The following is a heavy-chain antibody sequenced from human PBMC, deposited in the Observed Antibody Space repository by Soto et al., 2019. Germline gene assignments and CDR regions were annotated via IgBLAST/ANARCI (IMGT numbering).Heavy chain of an antibody. Sequence: SFKVAFRTSAGTFSRYVIIWVRQSPGQGLEWMGGIIPIFGTANYAQKFQGRVTITADESTSTAYMELSSLRSEDTAVYYCARDVIAAAGTAGWGQGTLVTVSS. CDR1: AGTFSRYV. D-gene: IGHD6-13*01. V-gene: IGHV1-69*13. J-gene: IGHJ4*02. CDR3: ARDVIAAAGTAG. CDR2: IIPIFGTA.